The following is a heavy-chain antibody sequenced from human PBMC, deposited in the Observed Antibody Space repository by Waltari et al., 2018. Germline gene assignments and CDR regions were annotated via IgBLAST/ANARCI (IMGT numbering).Heavy chain of an antibody. V-gene: IGHV1-2*02. J-gene: IGHJ5*02. D-gene: IGHD2-2*03. CDR1: GYSFSDHY. CDR2: INTRSGAT. Sequence: VQLVQSGAAVRKLGASVKISCQFSGYSFSDHYMSWARQAHGQGLEWVGWINTRSGATSFAQKFEGRITLTTDVSITTAYMELTSLTAEDTAVYYCAAGPMNAWIKILGWFDPWGQGTLVTVSS. CDR3: AAGPMNAWIKILGWFDP.